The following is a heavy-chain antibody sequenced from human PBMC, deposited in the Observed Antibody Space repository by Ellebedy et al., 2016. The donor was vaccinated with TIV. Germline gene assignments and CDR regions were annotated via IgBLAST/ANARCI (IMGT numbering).Heavy chain of an antibody. D-gene: IGHD4-17*01. Sequence: SETLSLTCAVYGGSFSGYYWSWNRQPPGKGLEWIGEINHSGSTNYNPSLKSRVTISVDTSKNQFSLKLSSVTAADTAVYYCASQTLKYGDYNFDHWGQGTLVTVSS. CDR2: INHSGST. V-gene: IGHV4-34*01. CDR3: ASQTLKYGDYNFDH. CDR1: GGSFSGYY. J-gene: IGHJ4*02.